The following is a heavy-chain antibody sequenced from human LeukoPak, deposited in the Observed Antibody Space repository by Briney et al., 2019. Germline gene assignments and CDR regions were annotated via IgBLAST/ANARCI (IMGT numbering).Heavy chain of an antibody. V-gene: IGHV3-74*01. CDR3: ARDQVGTMPLDF. Sequence: GGSLRLSCAASGFTFNLNRIHWVRQVPGKGLEWISWIETDGSTSGYLRSVQGRFTVSRDNAKSTVHLQMNSLRAEDRATYYCARDQVGTMPLDFWGQGTLVTVSS. D-gene: IGHD1-26*01. J-gene: IGHJ4*02. CDR1: GFTFNLNR. CDR2: IETDGSTS.